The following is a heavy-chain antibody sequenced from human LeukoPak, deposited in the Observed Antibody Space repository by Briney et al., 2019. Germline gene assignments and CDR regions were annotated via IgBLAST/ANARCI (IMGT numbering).Heavy chain of an antibody. J-gene: IGHJ3*02. V-gene: IGHV3-30*03. CDR1: GFTFSSYG. Sequence: GGSLRLSCAASGFTFSSYGMHWVRQAPGKGLEWVAVISYDGSNKYYADSVKGRFTISRDNSKNTLYLQMNSLRAEDTAVYYCALKAVAVHGGNAAFDIWGQGTMVTVSS. CDR3: ALKAVAVHGGNAAFDI. CDR2: ISYDGSNK. D-gene: IGHD6-13*01.